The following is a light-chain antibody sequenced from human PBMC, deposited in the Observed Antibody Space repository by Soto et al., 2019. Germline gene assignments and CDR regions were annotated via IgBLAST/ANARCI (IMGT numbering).Light chain of an antibody. CDR3: QQADYLPPLA. J-gene: IGKJ5*01. CDR1: RGIIKF. CDR2: DGS. Sequence: QLTQSPSSLSASVGDRVTISCQASRGIIKFLHWYQQRPGKAPKLLIYDGSKLEMGVPSRFSGSGSGTNFTFAIDSLQPEDVATYYWQQADYLPPLAFGQGTRLEI. V-gene: IGKV1-33*01.